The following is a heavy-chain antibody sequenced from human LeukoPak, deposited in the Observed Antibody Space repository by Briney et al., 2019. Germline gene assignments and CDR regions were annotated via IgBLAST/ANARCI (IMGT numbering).Heavy chain of an antibody. Sequence: GGSLRLSCAASGFTFSSYAMSWVRQAPGKGLEWVSAISGSGGSTYYAASVKGRFTISRDNSKNTLYLQMNSLRAEDTAVYYCAKVSWELSLAFDIWGQGTMVTVSS. J-gene: IGHJ3*02. CDR2: ISGSGGST. CDR3: AKVSWELSLAFDI. V-gene: IGHV3-23*01. CDR1: GFTFSSYA. D-gene: IGHD1-26*01.